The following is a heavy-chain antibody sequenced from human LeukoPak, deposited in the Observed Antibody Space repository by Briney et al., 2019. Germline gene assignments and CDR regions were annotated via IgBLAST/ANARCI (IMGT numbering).Heavy chain of an antibody. V-gene: IGHV3-7*03. D-gene: IGHD6-13*01. CDR2: IKEDGSER. CDR1: AFIFSGHW. J-gene: IGHJ4*02. Sequence: GGSLRLSCEGSAFIFSGHWMNWVRQTPGKGLEWVASIKEDGSERQYVDSVKGRFSISRDNTKGSLFLQLNSLRAEDTAVYYCARGEPAGTLWYWGQGTLVTVPS. CDR3: ARGEPAGTLWY.